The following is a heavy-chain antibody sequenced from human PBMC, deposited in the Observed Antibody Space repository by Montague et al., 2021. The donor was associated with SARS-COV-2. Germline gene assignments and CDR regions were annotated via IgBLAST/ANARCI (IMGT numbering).Heavy chain of an antibody. V-gene: IGHV3-64*01. CDR2: ISSNGAST. J-gene: IGHJ6*02. Sequence: SLRLSCAASGFTFTGFAMHWVRQAPGKGLGYVSGISSNGASTSYANSVKGRFTISRDNSKKTLYLQMGSLRAEDMGVYYCASSRFPLSVIVPAVIPPNAMEVWGQGTTVIVSS. CDR3: ASSRFPLSVIVPAVIPPNAMEV. D-gene: IGHD2-2*01. CDR1: GFTFTGFA.